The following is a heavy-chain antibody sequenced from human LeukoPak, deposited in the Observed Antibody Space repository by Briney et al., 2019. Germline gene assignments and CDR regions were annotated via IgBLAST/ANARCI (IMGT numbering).Heavy chain of an antibody. CDR1: TFTFSTSG. J-gene: IGHJ4*02. CDR3: ATYSGYDRIFDY. Sequence: PGGSLRLSCVASTFTFSTSGMNWVRQAPGKGLEWVSYISGSSNAINYAGSVKGRFTVSRDNAKNSLYLQTNSLRAEDTAVYYCATYSGYDRIFDYWGQGTLVTVSS. D-gene: IGHD5-12*01. CDR2: ISGSSNAI. V-gene: IGHV3-48*01.